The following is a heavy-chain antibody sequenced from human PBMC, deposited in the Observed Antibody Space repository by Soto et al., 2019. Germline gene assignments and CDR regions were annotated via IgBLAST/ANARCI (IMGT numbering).Heavy chain of an antibody. CDR1: GCSFSIYT. D-gene: IGHD3-3*01. Sequence: ASVKVSCKASGCSFSIYTSSCVRQAPGQGLEWMGWISAYDGNTNYAQKLQGRVTMTTDTSTSTAYMELRSLRSDDTAVYYCARDVVKIFGVVIPPPDAFDIWGQGTMVTVSS. CDR2: ISAYDGNT. V-gene: IGHV1-18*01. CDR3: ARDVVKIFGVVIPPPDAFDI. J-gene: IGHJ3*02.